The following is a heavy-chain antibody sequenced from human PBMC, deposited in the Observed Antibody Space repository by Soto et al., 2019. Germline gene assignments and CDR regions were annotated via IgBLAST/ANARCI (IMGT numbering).Heavy chain of an antibody. V-gene: IGHV3-33*01. CDR3: ARDLMWLVPGYYYYYGMDV. Sequence: PGGSLRLSCAASGFTFSSYGMHWVRQAPGKGLEWVAVIWYDGSNKYYADSVKGRFTISRDNSKNTLYLQMNSLRAEDTAVYYCARDLMWLVPGYYYYYGMDVWGQGTTVTVSS. CDR2: IWYDGSNK. J-gene: IGHJ6*02. CDR1: GFTFSSYG. D-gene: IGHD6-19*01.